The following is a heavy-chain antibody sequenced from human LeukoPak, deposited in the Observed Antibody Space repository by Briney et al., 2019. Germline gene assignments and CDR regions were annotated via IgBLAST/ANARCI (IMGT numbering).Heavy chain of an antibody. V-gene: IGHV1-2*02. D-gene: IGHD6-19*01. CDR2: INPNSGDT. CDR3: ARALLVLAGTNFDY. J-gene: IGHJ4*02. Sequence: ASVKVSRQASGYTFTGYYLHWVRQAPGQGPEWMGWINPNSGDTHSAQKFQGRVTMTRDTSISTGYMELSRLTSDDTAVYYCARALLVLAGTNFDYWGQGTLVTVSS. CDR1: GYTFTGYY.